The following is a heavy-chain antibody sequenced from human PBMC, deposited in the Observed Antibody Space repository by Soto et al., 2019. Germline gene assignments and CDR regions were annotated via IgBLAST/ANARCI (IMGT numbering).Heavy chain of an antibody. CDR3: AKGGSGNYLTYYYYYGMDV. Sequence: SLRLSCAASGFSLSNNGMHWVCQAPGKGLEWVAVISYDGNNKYYADSVKGRFTISRDNSKNTVYLEMNNLRAEDTAMYYCAKGGSGNYLTYYYYYGMDVWGQGTTVTVSS. V-gene: IGHV3-30*18. CDR1: GFSLSNNG. CDR2: ISYDGNNK. D-gene: IGHD3-22*01. J-gene: IGHJ6*02.